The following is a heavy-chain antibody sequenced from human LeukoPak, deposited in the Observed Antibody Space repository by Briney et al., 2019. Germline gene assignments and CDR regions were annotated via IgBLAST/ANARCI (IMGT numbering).Heavy chain of an antibody. Sequence: ASVKVSCKASGYTFTDFYIHWVRQAPGQGLEWMGWINAGNGNTKYSQKFQGRVTITRDTSASTAYMELSSLRSEDTAVYYCARVLGSYYYDSSGPPGYWGQGTLVTVSS. V-gene: IGHV1/OR15-3*02. D-gene: IGHD3-22*01. CDR3: ARVLGSYYYDSSGPPGY. J-gene: IGHJ4*02. CDR1: GYTFTDFY. CDR2: INAGNGNT.